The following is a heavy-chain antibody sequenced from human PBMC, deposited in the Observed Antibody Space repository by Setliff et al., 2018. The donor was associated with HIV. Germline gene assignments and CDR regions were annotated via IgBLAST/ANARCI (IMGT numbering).Heavy chain of an antibody. J-gene: IGHJ6*02. Sequence: ASVKVSCKASGYTFTNYAIQWVRQAPGQGLEWMGWINAGNGSTKYSQKFQGRVTITRDTFASTACMELSSLRSEDTAVYYCARPDSRWYARGRDPLYGMDVWGQGTTVTVSS. CDR1: GYTFTNYA. CDR3: ARPDSRWYARGRDPLYGMDV. D-gene: IGHD6-13*01. CDR2: INAGNGST. V-gene: IGHV1-3*01.